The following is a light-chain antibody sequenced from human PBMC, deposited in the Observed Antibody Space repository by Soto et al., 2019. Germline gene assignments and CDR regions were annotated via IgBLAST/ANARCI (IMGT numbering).Light chain of an antibody. CDR1: QSISSY. V-gene: IGKV1-39*01. CDR2: AAS. Sequence: DIQMTQSPSSLSASVVDRVTITCRASQSISSYLHWYQQKPGKAPKLLIFAASSLQSGVPSRFSGSGSGTDFTLTISSLQPEDFATYYCQQSYSTPRPFGQGTKVDIK. J-gene: IGKJ1*01. CDR3: QQSYSTPRP.